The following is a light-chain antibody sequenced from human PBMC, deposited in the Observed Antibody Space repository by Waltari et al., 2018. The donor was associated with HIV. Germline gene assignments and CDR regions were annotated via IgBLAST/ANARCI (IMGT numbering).Light chain of an antibody. CDR2: DVN. V-gene: IGLV2-14*03. CDR3: ASYTVNSTGV. Sequence: QSALSQPASVSSSPGQSVAISCSGSASDIGRYRYASWYQQHPDKTPRLILFDVNNRPSGISDRFSGSKSGITASLTISTVQTDDEADYYCASYTVNSTGVFGTGTKLNVL. J-gene: IGLJ1*01. CDR1: ASDIGRYRY.